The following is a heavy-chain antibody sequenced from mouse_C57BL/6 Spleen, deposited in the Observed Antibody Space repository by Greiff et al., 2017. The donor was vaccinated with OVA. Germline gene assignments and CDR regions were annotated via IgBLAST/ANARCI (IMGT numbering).Heavy chain of an antibody. CDR1: GYTFTNYW. CDR2: IYPGGGYT. V-gene: IGHV1-63*01. CDR3: ARGDSNYGAYAMDY. J-gene: IGHJ4*01. Sequence: VQLQQSGAELVRPGTSVKMSCKASGYTFTNYWIGWAKQRPGHGLEWIGDIYPGGGYTNYNEKFKGKATLTADKSSSTAYMQFSSLTSEDSAIYYCARGDSNYGAYAMDYWGQGTSVTVSS. D-gene: IGHD2-5*01.